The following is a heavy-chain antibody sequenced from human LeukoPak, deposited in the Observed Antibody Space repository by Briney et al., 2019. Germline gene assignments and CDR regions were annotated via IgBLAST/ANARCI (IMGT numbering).Heavy chain of an antibody. CDR2: LSSSSDYI. CDR1: GFTFSSYR. J-gene: IGHJ4*02. D-gene: IGHD2-2*01. CDR3: AREGNCAGTTCHFDF. Sequence: GGSLRLSCAASGFTFSSYRVTWVRQAPGKGLEWVSSLSSSSDYIYYADSVKGRFTISRDNAKNSLYLQMNSLTVADTAVYYCAREGNCAGTTCHFDFWGQGTLVTVPS. V-gene: IGHV3-21*01.